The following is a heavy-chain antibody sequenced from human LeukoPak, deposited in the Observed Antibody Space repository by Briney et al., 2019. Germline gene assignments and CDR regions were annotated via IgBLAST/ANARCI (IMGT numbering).Heavy chain of an antibody. D-gene: IGHD1-26*01. CDR1: GGSFSGYY. J-gene: IGHJ4*02. V-gene: IGHV4-34*01. CDR3: ARDTALAGGGSYGY. Sequence: KPSETLSLTCAVYGGSFSGYYWSWFRQPPGKGLEWIGEINHSGSTNYNPSLKSRVTISVDTSKNQFSLKLSSVTAADTAVYYCARDTALAGGGSYGYWGQGTLVTVSS. CDR2: INHSGST.